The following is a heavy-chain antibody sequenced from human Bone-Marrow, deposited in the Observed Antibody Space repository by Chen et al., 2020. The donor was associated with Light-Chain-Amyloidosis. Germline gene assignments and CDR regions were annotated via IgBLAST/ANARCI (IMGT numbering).Heavy chain of an antibody. CDR3: AKEAPNSGTHYNRYFDY. CDR2: IDSGGTT. D-gene: IGHD3-10*01. CDR1: GFPLGN. J-gene: IGHJ4*02. Sequence: VAVVGPGGGLQQPGGSLALPWPASGFPLGNCWVRQVPGKGLEWLSSIDSGGTTYYADSVKGRFTISRDSSKNTLYLQMNSLRADDTAVYYCAKEAPNSGTHYNRYFDYWGQGTLVTVSS. V-gene: IGHV3-23*04.